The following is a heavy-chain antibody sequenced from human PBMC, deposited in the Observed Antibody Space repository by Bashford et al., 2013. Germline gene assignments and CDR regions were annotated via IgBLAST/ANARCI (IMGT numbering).Heavy chain of an antibody. V-gene: IGHV1-46*01. J-gene: IGHJ4*02. CDR3: ARVLRYFDWLGESGYYFDY. CDR1: GYTFTSYY. Sequence: ASVKVSCKASGYTFTSYYMHWVRQAPGQGLEWMGIINPSGGSTSYAQKFQGRVTMTRDTSTSTVYMELSSLRSEDTAVYYCARVLRYFDWLGESGYYFDYWGQGTLVTVSS. CDR2: INPSGGST. D-gene: IGHD3-9*01.